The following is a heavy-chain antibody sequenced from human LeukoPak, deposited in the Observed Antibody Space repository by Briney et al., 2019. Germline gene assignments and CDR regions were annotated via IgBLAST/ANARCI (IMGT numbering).Heavy chain of an antibody. CDR2: IDGYGSST. CDR3: ARDAPGNTALDY. V-gene: IGHV3-74*01. D-gene: IGHD5-18*01. J-gene: IGHJ4*02. CDR1: GFTFVSYW. Sequence: GGSLRLSCAASGFTFVSYWMHWVRQAPGKGLVWVSRIDGYGSSTDFADSVKGRFTISRDNAKNTLYLQMNSLRAEDTAVYYCARDAPGNTALDYWGQGTLVTVSS.